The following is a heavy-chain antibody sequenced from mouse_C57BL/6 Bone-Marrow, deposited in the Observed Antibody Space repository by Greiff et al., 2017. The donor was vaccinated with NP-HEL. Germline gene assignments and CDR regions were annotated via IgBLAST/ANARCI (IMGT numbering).Heavy chain of an antibody. CDR1: GYTFTDYE. J-gene: IGHJ2*01. V-gene: IGHV1-15*01. CDR3: TRAGTDY. D-gene: IGHD4-1*01. Sequence: QVQLQQSGAELVRPGASVTLSCKASGYTFTDYEMPWVKQTPVPGLEWIGALDPEPGGTAYNQKFTGKAILTADKSSSPAYMELRSLTSEDSAVYYCTRAGTDYWGQGTTLTVSS. CDR2: LDPEPGGT.